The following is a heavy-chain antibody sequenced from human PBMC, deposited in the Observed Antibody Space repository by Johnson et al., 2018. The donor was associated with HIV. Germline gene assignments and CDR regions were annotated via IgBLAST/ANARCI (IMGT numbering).Heavy chain of an antibody. CDR1: AFPFDDHA. V-gene: IGHV3-9*01. Sequence: VQLVESGGGLVQPGRSLRLSCAASAFPFDDHALHWVRQSPGTGLQWFSIILKGRFTISRDNVKKSLFLQMNGLRADDTAVYYCARDRVYSGSYYSGAFDIWGQGTMVTVSS. CDR2: I. CDR3: ARDRVYSGSYYSGAFDI. D-gene: IGHD1-26*01. J-gene: IGHJ3*02.